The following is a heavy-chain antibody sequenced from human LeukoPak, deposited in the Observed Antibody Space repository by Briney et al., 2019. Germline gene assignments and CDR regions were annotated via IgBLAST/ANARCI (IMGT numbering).Heavy chain of an antibody. CDR1: GYTFTSYA. J-gene: IGHJ6*02. CDR3: ARDPSLQQLLDCMDV. Sequence: GASVKVSCKASGYTFTSYAMNWVRQAPGQGLEWMGWINTNTGNPTYAQGFTGRFVFSLDTSVSTAYLQISSLKAEDTAVYYCARDPSLQQLLDCMDVWGQGTTVTVSS. CDR2: INTNTGNP. D-gene: IGHD6-13*01. V-gene: IGHV7-4-1*02.